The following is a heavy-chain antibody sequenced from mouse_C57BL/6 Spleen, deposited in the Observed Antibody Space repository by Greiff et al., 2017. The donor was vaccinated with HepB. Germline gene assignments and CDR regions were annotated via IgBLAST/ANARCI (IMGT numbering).Heavy chain of an antibody. D-gene: IGHD1-1*01. Sequence: VQVVESGAELARPGASVKLSCKASGYTFTSYGISWVKQSTGQGLEWIGEIYPRSGNTYYNEKFKGKATLTADKSSSTAYMELRSLTSEDSAVYFCAIYYYGSSHWYFDVGGTGTTVTVSS. J-gene: IGHJ1*03. CDR3: AIYYYGSSHWYFDV. CDR2: IYPRSGNT. CDR1: GYTFTSYG. V-gene: IGHV1-81*01.